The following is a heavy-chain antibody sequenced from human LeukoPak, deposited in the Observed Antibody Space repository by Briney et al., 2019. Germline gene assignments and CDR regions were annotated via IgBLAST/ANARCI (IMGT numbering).Heavy chain of an antibody. CDR1: GFTFSSYA. J-gene: IGHJ4*02. V-gene: IGHV3-64D*09. D-gene: IGHD6-19*01. CDR3: VKAGIAVAGTLRGYFDY. CDR2: ISSNGGTT. Sequence: GGSLRLSCSASGFTFSSYAMHWVRQAPGKGLEYVSAISSNGGTTYYPDSVKGRFTISRDNSRNTLYLQMSNLRAEDTAVYYCVKAGIAVAGTLRGYFDYWGQGTLVTVSS.